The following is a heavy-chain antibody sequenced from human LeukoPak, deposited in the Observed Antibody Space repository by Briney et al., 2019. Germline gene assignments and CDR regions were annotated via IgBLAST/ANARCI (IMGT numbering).Heavy chain of an antibody. V-gene: IGHV4-39*07. CDR3: ARARPALKGRYYYYYYMDV. Sequence: PSETLSLTCTVSGGSISSSSYYWGWIRQPPGKGLEWIGSIYYSGSTYYNPSLKSRVTISVDTSKNQFSLKLSSVTAADTAVYYCARARPALKGRYYYYYYMDVWGKGTTVTVSS. D-gene: IGHD2-2*01. CDR2: IYYSGST. CDR1: GGSISSSSYY. J-gene: IGHJ6*03.